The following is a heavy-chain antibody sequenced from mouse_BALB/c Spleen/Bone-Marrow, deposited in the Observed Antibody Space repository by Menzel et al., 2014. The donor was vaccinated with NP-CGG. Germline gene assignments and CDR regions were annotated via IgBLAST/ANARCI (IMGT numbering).Heavy chain of an antibody. D-gene: IGHD2-3*01. CDR1: GYTFTSYW. Sequence: GAELVKPGASVKLSCKASGYTFTSYWMHWMKQRPGQGLEWIGEIDPSDSYTNYNQKFKGKATLTVDKSSSXAYMQLSSLTSEDSAVYFCARWLLRYYAMDDWGQGTSVTVSS. J-gene: IGHJ4*01. V-gene: IGHV1-69*02. CDR2: IDPSDSYT. CDR3: ARWLLRYYAMDD.